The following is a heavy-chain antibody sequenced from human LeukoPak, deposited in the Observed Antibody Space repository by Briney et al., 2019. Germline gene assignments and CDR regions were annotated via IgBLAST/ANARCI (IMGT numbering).Heavy chain of an antibody. D-gene: IGHD2-2*01. Sequence: SETQSLTCTVSGGSINRYYWSWIRQPPGKGLEWIGYVYYSGSTSYNPSLRGRVTTSVKTSKNQFFLKLSSVTAADTAIYYCARHCGSTSCYGTPIFDYWGQGTLVTVSS. CDR2: VYYSGST. CDR1: GGSINRYY. CDR3: ARHCGSTSCYGTPIFDY. V-gene: IGHV4-59*08. J-gene: IGHJ4*02.